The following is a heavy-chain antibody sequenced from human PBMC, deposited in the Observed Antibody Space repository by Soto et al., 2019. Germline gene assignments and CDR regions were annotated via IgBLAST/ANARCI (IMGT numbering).Heavy chain of an antibody. CDR2: IYYSGST. D-gene: IGHD6-13*01. Sequence: PSETLSLTCSVSGGSISSYYWSWIRQPPGKGLEWIGYIYYSGSTNYNPSLKSRVTISVDTSKNQFSLKLSSVTAADTAVYYCARHPSKPSSSWYRFDPWGQGTLVTVSS. CDR1: GGSISSYY. J-gene: IGHJ5*02. V-gene: IGHV4-59*08. CDR3: ARHPSKPSSSWYRFDP.